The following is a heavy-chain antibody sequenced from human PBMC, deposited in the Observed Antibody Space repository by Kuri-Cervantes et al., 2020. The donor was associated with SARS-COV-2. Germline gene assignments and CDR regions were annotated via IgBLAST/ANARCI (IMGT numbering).Heavy chain of an antibody. CDR2: ISGSGGST. CDR1: GFTFISYA. D-gene: IGHD6-13*01. CDR3: AKDVAAGTRAPPEYFQH. V-gene: IGHV3-23*01. J-gene: IGHJ1*01. Sequence: GESLKISCAASGFTFISYAMSWVRQAPGKGLEWVSAISGSGGSTYCADSVEGRFTISRDSSKNTLYLQMNSLRAEDTAVYYCAKDVAAGTRAPPEYFQHWGRGTLVTVSS.